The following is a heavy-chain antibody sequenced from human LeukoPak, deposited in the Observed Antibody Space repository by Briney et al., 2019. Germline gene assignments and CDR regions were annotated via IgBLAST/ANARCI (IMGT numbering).Heavy chain of an antibody. V-gene: IGHV1-46*01. CDR2: INPSGGST. CDR1: GYTFTSYY. J-gene: IGHJ6*02. Sequence: ASVTVSCKASGYTFTSYYMHWVRQAPGQGLEWMGIINPSGGSTSYAQKFQGRVTMTRDTSTSTVYMELSSLRSEDTAVNYCARTSLRSDLPYYYYGMDVWGQGTTVTVSS. D-gene: IGHD3-16*01. CDR3: ARTSLRSDLPYYYYGMDV.